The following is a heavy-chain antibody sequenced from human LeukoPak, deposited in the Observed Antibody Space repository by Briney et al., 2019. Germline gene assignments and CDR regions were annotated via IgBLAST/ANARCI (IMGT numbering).Heavy chain of an antibody. CDR3: ARQGEWHYDSRGYHRLDAFDI. CDR1: GGSLSSSSYY. J-gene: IGHJ3*02. Sequence: SETLSLTCTVSGGSLSSSSYYWGWIRQPPGKGLEWLGSIYDSGYTSYNPSLTSRVTISVDTSKNQFSLKLSSVTAADTAVYYGARQGEWHYDSRGYHRLDAFDIWGQGTMVTVSS. V-gene: IGHV4-39*01. D-gene: IGHD3-22*01. CDR2: IYDSGYT.